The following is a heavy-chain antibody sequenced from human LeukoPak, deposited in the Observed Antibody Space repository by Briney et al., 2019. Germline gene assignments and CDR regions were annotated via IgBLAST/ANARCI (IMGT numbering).Heavy chain of an antibody. Sequence: PSETLSLTCTVSGGSITNTDYYWGWVRQPPGKGLEWIGSIYFSGSAYYNPSLRSRVTISVDTSKNQFSLKLSSVTAADTGVYYCARHADSGFGELAFDYWGQGTLVTVSS. J-gene: IGHJ4*02. CDR2: IYFSGSA. D-gene: IGHD3-10*01. V-gene: IGHV4-39*01. CDR1: GGSITNTDYY. CDR3: ARHADSGFGELAFDY.